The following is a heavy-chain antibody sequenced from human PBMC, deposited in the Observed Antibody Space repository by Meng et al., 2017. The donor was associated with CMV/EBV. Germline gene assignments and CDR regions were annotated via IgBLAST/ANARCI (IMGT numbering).Heavy chain of an antibody. V-gene: IGHV3-30*04. CDR1: GFTLSTYT. D-gene: IGHD2-2*01. CDR2: FLYDGSDE. J-gene: IGHJ6*02. Sequence: GESLKISCAASGFTLSTYTMHWVRQAPGKGLEWVAAFLYDGSDEYYADSVKGRFTISRDNAKNSLYLQMNSLRAEDTAVYYCARGKLDPHCSSTSCYDYYYGMDVWGQGTTVTVSS. CDR3: ARGKLDPHCSSTSCYDYYYGMDV.